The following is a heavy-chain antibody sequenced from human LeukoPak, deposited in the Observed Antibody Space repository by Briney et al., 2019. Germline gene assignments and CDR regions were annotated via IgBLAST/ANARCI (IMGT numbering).Heavy chain of an antibody. J-gene: IGHJ4*02. V-gene: IGHV4-30-4*08. Sequence: SETLSLTCTVTGGSISSGGYSWNWFRQHPGKGLEWIGYIYHSGNTFYNPSLKSRVSIAVDTSKNQFSLKLSSVTAADTAVYYCARESSSSSFWLDYWGQGTLVTVSS. CDR3: ARESSSSSFWLDY. CDR1: GGSISSGGYS. CDR2: IYHSGNT. D-gene: IGHD6-6*01.